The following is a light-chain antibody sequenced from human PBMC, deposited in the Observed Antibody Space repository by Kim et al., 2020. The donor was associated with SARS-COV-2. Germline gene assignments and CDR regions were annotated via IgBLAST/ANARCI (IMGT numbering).Light chain of an antibody. J-gene: IGKJ1*01. CDR1: QSISGY. CDR2: DAS. Sequence: LSPVERATLSCRASQSISGYLAWYQQKLGQPPRLLIYDASNRATGIPARFSGSGSETDFTLTISTLEPDDFAIYYCQQRASWPVTFGQGTKVDIK. CDR3: QQRASWPVT. V-gene: IGKV3-11*01.